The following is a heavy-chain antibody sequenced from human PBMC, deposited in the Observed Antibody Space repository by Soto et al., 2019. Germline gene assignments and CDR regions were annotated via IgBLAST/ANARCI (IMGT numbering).Heavy chain of an antibody. D-gene: IGHD3-22*01. V-gene: IGHV3-53*01. CDR1: GITVSTNY. J-gene: IGHJ4*02. Sequence: GGSLRLSCAASGITVSTNYMSWVRQAPEKGLEWVSVIYSDGKTFYADSVKGRFTISRDNSQNTVSLQMNSLRANGTAVYYCARDGGGGYYDSSGYMAVWGQGTLVTVSS. CDR2: IYSDGKT. CDR3: ARDGGGGYYDSSGYMAV.